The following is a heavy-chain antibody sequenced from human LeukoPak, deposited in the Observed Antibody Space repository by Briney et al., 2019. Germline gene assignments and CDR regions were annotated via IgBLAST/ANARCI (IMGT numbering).Heavy chain of an antibody. D-gene: IGHD3-3*01. V-gene: IGHV3-11*01. J-gene: IGHJ4*02. CDR3: ARVIDFWSGYSIDY. Sequence: GGSLRLSCAASGFTFSYYYMSCIRHAPGEGREWVSYISSSGSTIYYADSVKGRFTISRDNAKNSLYLQMNRLRAEDTAVYYCARVIDFWSGYSIDYWGQGSLVTVSS. CDR1: GFTFSYYY. CDR2: ISSSGSTI.